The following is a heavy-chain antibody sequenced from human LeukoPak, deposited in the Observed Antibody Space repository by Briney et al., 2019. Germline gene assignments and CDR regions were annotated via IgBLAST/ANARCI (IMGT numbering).Heavy chain of an antibody. V-gene: IGHV3-48*01. CDR3: ARAHYYDSSGYRDY. CDR1: GFTFSYYS. CDR2: ISSSSSTI. J-gene: IGHJ4*02. Sequence: GGSLRLPCAASGFTFSYYSGSWVRQAPGKGLEWVSYISSSSSTIYYADSVKGRFTISRDNSKNTLYLQMNSLRAEDTAVYYCARAHYYDSSGYRDYWGQGTLVTVSS. D-gene: IGHD3-22*01.